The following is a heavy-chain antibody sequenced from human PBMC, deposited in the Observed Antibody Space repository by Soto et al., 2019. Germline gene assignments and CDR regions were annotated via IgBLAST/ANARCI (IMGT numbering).Heavy chain of an antibody. D-gene: IGHD2-15*01. J-gene: IGHJ4*02. V-gene: IGHV3-30*18. Sequence: QVQLVESGGGVVQPGRSLRLSCAASGFTFISYGMHWVRQAPGKGLEWVALISNDGSKKDYADSVEGRFTISRDNSKKTLYLQMNSLRAEDKAVYYCGKDRRYCSGGSCYGGLGFDFWGQGTLVTVSS. CDR1: GFTFISYG. CDR2: ISNDGSKK. CDR3: GKDRRYCSGGSCYGGLGFDF.